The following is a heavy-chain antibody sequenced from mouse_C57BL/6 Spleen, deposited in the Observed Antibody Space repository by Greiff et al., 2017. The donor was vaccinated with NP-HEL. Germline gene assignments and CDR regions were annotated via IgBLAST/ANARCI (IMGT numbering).Heavy chain of an antibody. CDR2: INPNNGGT. CDR1: GYTFTDYN. CDR3: ARRGDSSDYYAMDY. Sequence: VQLQQSGPELVRPGASVKMSCKASGYTFTDYNMHWVKQSHGKSLEWIGYINPNNGGTSYNQKFKGKATLTVNKSSSTAYMELRSLTSEDSAVYYCARRGDSSDYYAMDYWGKGTSVTVAS. J-gene: IGHJ4*01. V-gene: IGHV1-22*01. D-gene: IGHD3-2*01.